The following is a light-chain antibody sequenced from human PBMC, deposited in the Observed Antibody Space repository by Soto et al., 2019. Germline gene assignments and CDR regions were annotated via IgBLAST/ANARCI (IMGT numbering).Light chain of an antibody. CDR3: QQLNSHPRT. V-gene: IGKV1-39*01. CDR1: QSISSF. J-gene: IGKJ2*01. Sequence: DIQMTQSPSSLSASVGDRVTITCRASQSISSFLNWYQQKPGKAPKLLIYAASFLQSGVPSRFSGSGSGTDFTLTISSLQPEDFATYYCQQLNSHPRTFGQGTKLEIK. CDR2: AAS.